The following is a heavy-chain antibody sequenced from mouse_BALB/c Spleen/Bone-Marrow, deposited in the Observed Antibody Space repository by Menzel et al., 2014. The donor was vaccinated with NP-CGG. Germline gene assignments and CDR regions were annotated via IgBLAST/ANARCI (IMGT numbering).Heavy chain of an antibody. J-gene: IGHJ3*01. V-gene: IGHV1S81*02. Sequence: VQGVESGAELVKPGASVKLSCKASGYTFTSYYMFWVKQRPGQGLEWIGEINPSNGGTVFNEKFKSKVTLTVDKSSSTAYMQLSGLTSEDSAVYYCTRSAGTGFAYWGQGTLVTVSA. CDR2: INPSNGGT. D-gene: IGHD3-3*01. CDR1: GYTFTSYY. CDR3: TRSAGTGFAY.